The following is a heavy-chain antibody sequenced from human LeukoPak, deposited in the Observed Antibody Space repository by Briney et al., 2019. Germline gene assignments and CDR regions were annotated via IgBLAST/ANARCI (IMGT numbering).Heavy chain of an antibody. J-gene: IGHJ4*02. V-gene: IGHV4-4*07. D-gene: IGHD5/OR15-5a*01. Sequence: SETLSLTCTVSGGSISSYYWSWIRQPAGKGLEWIGRIYTSGSTNYNPSLKSRVTISVDTSKNQFSLKLSSVTAADTAVYYCARVAHDLYPYYFDYWGQGTLVTVSS. CDR2: IYTSGST. CDR3: ARVAHDLYPYYFDY. CDR1: GGSISSYY.